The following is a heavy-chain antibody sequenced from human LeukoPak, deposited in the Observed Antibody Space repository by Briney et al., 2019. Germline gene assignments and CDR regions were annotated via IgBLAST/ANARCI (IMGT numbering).Heavy chain of an antibody. CDR3: AGGPHPYTSGWYHFDY. Sequence: GGSLRLSCAASRFTFSSYEMNWVRQAPGKGLEWVSYISSSGGTIYYADSVKGRFTISRDNAKSSLSLQMNSLRAEDTAVYYCAGGPHPYTSGWYHFDYWGQGTLVTVSS. J-gene: IGHJ4*02. CDR1: RFTFSSYE. V-gene: IGHV3-48*03. D-gene: IGHD6-19*01. CDR2: ISSSGGTI.